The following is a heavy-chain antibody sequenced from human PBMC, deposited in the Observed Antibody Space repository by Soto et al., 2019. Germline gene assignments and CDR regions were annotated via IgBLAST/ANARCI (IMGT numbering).Heavy chain of an antibody. V-gene: IGHV1-18*01. J-gene: IGHJ4*02. Sequence: GPSVKVSCKASGYTFISYGISWVRQAPGQGLEWMGWISAYNGNTNYAQKLQGRVTMTTDTSTSTAYMELRSLRSDDTGVSYCARSPDISTDDYWGQGTLVTVSS. CDR2: ISAYNGNT. CDR1: GYTFISYG. D-gene: IGHD3-9*01. CDR3: ARSPDISTDDY.